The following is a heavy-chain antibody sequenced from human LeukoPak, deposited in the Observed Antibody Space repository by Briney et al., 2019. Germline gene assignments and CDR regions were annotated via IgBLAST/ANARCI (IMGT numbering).Heavy chain of an antibody. J-gene: IGHJ3*02. V-gene: IGHV1-2*06. CDR3: ARADCSSTSCLNAFDI. CDR1: GYTFIGYY. CDR2: MNPNSGGT. Sequence: ASVKVSCXASGYTFIGYYMHWVRQAPGQGLEWVGRMNPNSGGTNYAQKFQGRVTMTRDTSISTAYMELSRLRSDDTAVYYCARADCSSTSCLNAFDIWGQGTMVTVSS. D-gene: IGHD2-2*01.